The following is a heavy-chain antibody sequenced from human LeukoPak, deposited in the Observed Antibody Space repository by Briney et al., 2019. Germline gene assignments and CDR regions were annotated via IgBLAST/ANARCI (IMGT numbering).Heavy chain of an antibody. V-gene: IGHV1-2*02. D-gene: IGHD3-22*01. J-gene: IGHJ4*02. Sequence: ASVKVSCKASGYTFTGYYMHWVRQAPGQGLEWMGWINPNSGGTNYAQKFQGRVTMTRDTSISTAYMELSRLRSDDTAVYYCAREKPFYDSSGYYYPIAFDYWGQGTLVTVSS. CDR1: GYTFTGYY. CDR2: INPNSGGT. CDR3: AREKPFYDSSGYYYPIAFDY.